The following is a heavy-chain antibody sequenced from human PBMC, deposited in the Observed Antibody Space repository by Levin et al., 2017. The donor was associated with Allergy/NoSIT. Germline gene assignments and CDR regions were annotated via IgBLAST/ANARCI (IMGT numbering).Heavy chain of an antibody. CDR2: ISSDGRKK. V-gene: IGHV3-30*18. D-gene: IGHD6-19*01. CDR1: GFTFSSYG. J-gene: IGHJ3*02. CDR3: AKDVYGSGWYPLGNDAFEM. Sequence: GGSLRLSCAASGFTFSSYGMHWVRQAPGKGLEWVAVISSDGRKKFYADSVKGRFTISRDNSKTTLDLQMNSLRAEDTAVYYCAKDVYGSGWYPLGNDAFEMCGQGTKVSVSS.